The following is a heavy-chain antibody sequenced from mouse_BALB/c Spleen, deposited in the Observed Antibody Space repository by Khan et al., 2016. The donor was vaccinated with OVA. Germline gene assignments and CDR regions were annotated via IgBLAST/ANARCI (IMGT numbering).Heavy chain of an antibody. CDR2: INLYNDGT. Sequence: VQLKESGPELVKPGASVKMSCKASGYTFTSYVMHWVKQKPGQGLEWIGYINLYNDGTKYNEKFQGKATLTSDKSSSTAYMELSSLTAEDSAIYYCARRDYCDSSSFAYWGQGTLVTVSA. CDR1: GYTFTSYV. J-gene: IGHJ3*01. D-gene: IGHD1-1*01. V-gene: IGHV1S136*01. CDR3: ARRDYCDSSSFAY.